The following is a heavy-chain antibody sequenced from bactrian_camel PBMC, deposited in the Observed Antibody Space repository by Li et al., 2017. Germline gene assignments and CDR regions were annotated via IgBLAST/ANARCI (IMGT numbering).Heavy chain of an antibody. J-gene: IGHJ4*01. CDR3: AAGRRGDFDSLSPADYSY. Sequence: VQLVESGGGSAQAGGSLRLSCAASRYLYVTNCVGWFRQAPGKEREGVAAIDSDGTTSYADSVKGRFTISKDNAKNTLYLQMNSLKPEDTAMYYCAAGRRGDFDSLSPADYSYWGQGTQVTVS. CDR1: RYLYVTNC. CDR2: IDSDGTT. D-gene: IGHD4*01. V-gene: IGHV3S53*01.